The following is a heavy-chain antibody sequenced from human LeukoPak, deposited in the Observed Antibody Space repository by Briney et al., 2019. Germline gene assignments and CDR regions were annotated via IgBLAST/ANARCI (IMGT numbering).Heavy chain of an antibody. J-gene: IGHJ5*02. D-gene: IGHD6-13*01. V-gene: IGHV1-18*01. CDR3: ARDRGIAAADSFDP. Sequence: ASVTVSCKASGYTYTTYGFSWVRQAPGQGLEWMGWISAYSGETNYAQKLQGRVTMTSDSSTRTAYMELRSLRSDDTAAYYCARDRGIAAADSFDPWGQGTLVTVSS. CDR2: ISAYSGET. CDR1: GYTYTTYG.